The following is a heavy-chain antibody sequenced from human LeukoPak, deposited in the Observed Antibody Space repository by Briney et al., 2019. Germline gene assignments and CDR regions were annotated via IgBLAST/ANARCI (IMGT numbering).Heavy chain of an antibody. CDR2: ISTSGDST. D-gene: IGHD6-19*01. J-gene: IGHJ4*02. CDR1: GFTFSSQN. V-gene: IGHV3-21*01. Sequence: GGSLRLSCAASGFTFSSQNMNWARQAPGKGLEWVAYISTSGDSTKYADSVEGRFIISRDNVENSLYLLMNSLRVDDTAVYYCVKNGWLDYWGQGIVVTVSS. CDR3: VKNGWLDY.